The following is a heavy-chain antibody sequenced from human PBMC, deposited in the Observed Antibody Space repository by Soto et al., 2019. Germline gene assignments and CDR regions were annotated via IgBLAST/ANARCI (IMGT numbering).Heavy chain of an antibody. CDR2: INHSGST. J-gene: IGHJ6*03. V-gene: IGHV4-34*01. D-gene: IGHD6-6*01. CDR3: ARAARPGYYYYYYMDV. CDR1: GGSFSGYY. Sequence: SETLSLTCAVYGGSFSGYYWSWIRQPPGKGLEWIGEINHSGSTNYNPSLKSRVTISVDTSKDQFSLKLSSVTAADTAVYYCARAARPGYYYYYYMDVWGKGTTVTVSS.